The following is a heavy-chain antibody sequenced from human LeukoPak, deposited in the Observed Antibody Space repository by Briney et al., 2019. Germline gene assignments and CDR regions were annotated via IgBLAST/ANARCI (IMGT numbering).Heavy chain of an antibody. V-gene: IGHV4-61*02. CDR1: GGSISSHNYY. D-gene: IGHD6-13*01. J-gene: IGHJ5*02. CDR2: IYSSGTT. Sequence: PSETLSLTCTVSGGSISSHNYYWSWIRQPAGKGLEWIGRIYSSGTTDYNPSLKSRVTMSVDSSKSQFSLRLTSVTAADTAVYYCARAQQSRWFDPWGQGTLVTVSS. CDR3: ARAQQSRWFDP.